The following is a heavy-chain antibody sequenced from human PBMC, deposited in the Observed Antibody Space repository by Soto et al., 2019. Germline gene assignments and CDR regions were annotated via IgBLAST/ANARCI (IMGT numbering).Heavy chain of an antibody. V-gene: IGHV4-4*02. Sequence: SETLSLTCAVSGASIASDHWWTWIRQTPGKGLEWIAEVRHTGSTEYSPSLKSRVTMSVDTSKNQFSLKLSSVTAADTAVYYCARRERAAGTDWWFDPWGQGTLVTVPQ. D-gene: IGHD6-13*01. CDR1: GASIASDHW. CDR3: ARRERAAGTDWWFDP. CDR2: VRHTGST. J-gene: IGHJ5*02.